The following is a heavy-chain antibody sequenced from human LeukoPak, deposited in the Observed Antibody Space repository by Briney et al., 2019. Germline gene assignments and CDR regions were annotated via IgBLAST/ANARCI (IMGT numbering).Heavy chain of an antibody. D-gene: IGHD3-10*01. CDR1: GYTFTSYG. V-gene: IGHV1-18*04. J-gene: IGHJ4*02. CDR3: ARDKGLWFGELYPDY. CDR2: ISAYNGNT. Sequence: ASVKVSCKASGYTFTSYGISWVRQAPGQGLEWMGWISAYNGNTNYAQKLQGRVTMTTDTSTSTAYMELRSLRSDDTAVYCCARDKGLWFGELYPDYWAREPWSPSPQ.